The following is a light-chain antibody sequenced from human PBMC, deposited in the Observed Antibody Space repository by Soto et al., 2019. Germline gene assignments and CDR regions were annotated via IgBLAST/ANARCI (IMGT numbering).Light chain of an antibody. CDR1: QSLSSN. CDR2: GAS. CDR3: HQYGSSPT. Sequence: DIVMTQSPDTLSVSPGERATLSCRASQSLSSNLAWYQQKPGQAPRLLIYGASRATGIPARFSGSGSGTDFTLTISRLEPEDFAVYYCHQYGSSPTFGQGTKVDIK. J-gene: IGKJ1*01. V-gene: IGKV3-20*01.